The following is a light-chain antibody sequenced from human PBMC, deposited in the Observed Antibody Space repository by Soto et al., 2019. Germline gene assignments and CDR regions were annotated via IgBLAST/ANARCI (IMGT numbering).Light chain of an antibody. CDR1: QSVSSS. J-gene: IGKJ5*01. CDR2: SGY. Sequence: FVVTQSPDTLSLSKGETATLSCRASQSVSSSVAWYQHKPGQSPRLVVYSGYKRSPGVPARFSGSGSGTDFTLTISSLESDDFALYYCQQRTTWPPITFGQGTLLEIK. CDR3: QQRTTWPPIT. V-gene: IGKV3-11*01.